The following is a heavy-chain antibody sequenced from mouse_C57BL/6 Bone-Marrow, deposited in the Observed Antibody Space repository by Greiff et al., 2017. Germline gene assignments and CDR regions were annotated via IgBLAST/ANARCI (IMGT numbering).Heavy chain of an antibody. CDR3: ARADLLLREGAMDY. CDR1: GYTFTVYY. Sequence: ESGAELVRPGASVKLSCKASGYTFTVYYINWVKQRPGQGLEWIARIYPGSGNTYYNEKFKGKATLTAEKSSSTAYMQLSSLTSEDSAVYFCARADLLLREGAMDYWGQGTSVTVSS. V-gene: IGHV1-76*01. D-gene: IGHD1-1*01. J-gene: IGHJ4*01. CDR2: IYPGSGNT.